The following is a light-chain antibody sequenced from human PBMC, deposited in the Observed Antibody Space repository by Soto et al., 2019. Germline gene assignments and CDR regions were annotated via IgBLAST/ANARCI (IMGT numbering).Light chain of an antibody. CDR1: QGISNY. Sequence: DIQMTQSPPSLSASVGDRVTITCRASQGISNYLAWYQQKPGKVPKLLIYAASTLQSGVPSRFSGSGSGTDFTLTISSLQPEDVATYYCQKYNSAPPWTFGQGTKVDIK. V-gene: IGKV1-27*01. CDR3: QKYNSAPPWT. J-gene: IGKJ1*01. CDR2: AAS.